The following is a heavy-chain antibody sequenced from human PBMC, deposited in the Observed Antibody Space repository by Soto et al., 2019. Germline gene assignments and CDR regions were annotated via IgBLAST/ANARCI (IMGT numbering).Heavy chain of an antibody. CDR3: ARDPDWQQLFPDYVDY. CDR2: ISYGGSNE. V-gene: IGHV3-30*03. J-gene: IGHJ4*02. D-gene: IGHD6-13*01. CDR1: GFSFRNYG. Sequence: QVQLVESGGGVVQPGRSLRLSCAASGFSFRNYGMHWVRQAPGKGLEWVAIISYGGSNEYYADSVKGRFTITRDTSKNTLYLQMNSLRAEDTAVYYCARDPDWQQLFPDYVDYWGQGALVTVSS.